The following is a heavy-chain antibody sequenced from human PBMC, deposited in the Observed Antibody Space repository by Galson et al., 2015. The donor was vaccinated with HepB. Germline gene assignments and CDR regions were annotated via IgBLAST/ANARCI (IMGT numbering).Heavy chain of an antibody. CDR3: AREVHYDILTGYPYYYYYYMDV. J-gene: IGHJ6*03. V-gene: IGHV3-21*01. D-gene: IGHD3-9*01. Sequence: SLRLSCAASGFTFSSYSMNWVRQAPGKGLEWVSSISSSSSYIYYADSVKGRFTISRDNAKNSLYLQMNSLRAEDTAVYYCAREVHYDILTGYPYYYYYYMDVWGKGTTVTVSS. CDR1: GFTFSSYS. CDR2: ISSSSSYI.